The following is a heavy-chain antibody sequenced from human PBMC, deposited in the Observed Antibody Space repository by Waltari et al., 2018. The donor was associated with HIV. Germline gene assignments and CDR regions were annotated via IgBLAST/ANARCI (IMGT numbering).Heavy chain of an antibody. Sequence: EVKLVESGGRLVQPRGSLRLSCVASGFTFSSYWMPWVRQAPGKGLVWISRVISDGNSTVYADSVKGRFTISRDNAKNTLFLQMNSLRVEDTAVYFCARSLYYDFWSAYPPDYWGQGTRVTVSS. V-gene: IGHV3-74*03. CDR3: ARSLYYDFWSAYPPDY. CDR1: GFTFSSYW. J-gene: IGHJ4*02. D-gene: IGHD3-3*01. CDR2: VISDGNST.